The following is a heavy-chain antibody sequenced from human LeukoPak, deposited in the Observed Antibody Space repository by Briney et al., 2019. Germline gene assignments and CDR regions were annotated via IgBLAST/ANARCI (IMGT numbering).Heavy chain of an antibody. CDR2: IIPIFGTA. D-gene: IGHD3-22*01. CDR3: ARALYYYDSSGYEPQIDY. Sequence: ASVKVSCKASGGTFSSYAISWVRQAPGQGLEWMGGIIPIFGTANYARKFQGRVTITADESTSTAYMELSSLRSEDTAVYYCARALYYYDSSGYEPQIDYWGQGTLVTVSS. J-gene: IGHJ4*02. CDR1: GGTFSSYA. V-gene: IGHV1-69*13.